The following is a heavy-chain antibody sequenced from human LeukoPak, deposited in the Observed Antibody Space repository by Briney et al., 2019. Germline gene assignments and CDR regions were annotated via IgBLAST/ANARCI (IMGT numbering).Heavy chain of an antibody. CDR1: GCSISSSSHY. D-gene: IGHD3-22*01. CDR3: ARLDPYYYDSSGFYPFDP. CDR2: IYYSEST. V-gene: IGHV4-39*01. Sequence: SETLSLTCTVSGCSISSSSHYWVWLPPPPGKGLEWIVNIYYSESTYYNPSLKSRVSISVDTSKNQFSLKLSSVTAADTAVYDCARLDPYYYDSSGFYPFDPWGQGTLVTVSS. J-gene: IGHJ5*02.